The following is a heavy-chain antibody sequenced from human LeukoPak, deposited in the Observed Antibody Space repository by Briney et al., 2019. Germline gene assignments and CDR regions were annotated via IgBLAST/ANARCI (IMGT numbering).Heavy chain of an antibody. CDR3: AKRGVVIRGILVIGYHQEAYHYDF. Sequence: GGSLRLSCVVPGISLSNYGMTWVRQAPGKGLEWVSYISERGGGTMYADSVKGRFTISRDTSLNTLYLQMNNLRAEDTAVYFCAKRGVVIRGILVIGYHQEAYHYDFWGQGVMVTVSS. J-gene: IGHJ4*02. CDR1: GISLSNYG. V-gene: IGHV3-23*01. CDR2: ISERGGGT. D-gene: IGHD3-10*01.